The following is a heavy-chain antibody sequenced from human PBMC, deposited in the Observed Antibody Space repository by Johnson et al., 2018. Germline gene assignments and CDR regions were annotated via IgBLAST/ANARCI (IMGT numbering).Heavy chain of an antibody. V-gene: IGHV3-20*04. Sequence: VQLVQSGGRVVRXGGSLRLXCVGSGFIFGDYGMSWVRHAPGKGREWTSGIHWNSGSVGYAASVGGRFTMSRDNANNSLYLQMNSLRAEDTALYYCGKDIESYYGMDGWGQGTTVTVSS. CDR2: IHWNSGSV. CDR3: GKDIESYYGMDG. CDR1: GFIFGDYG. J-gene: IGHJ6*02.